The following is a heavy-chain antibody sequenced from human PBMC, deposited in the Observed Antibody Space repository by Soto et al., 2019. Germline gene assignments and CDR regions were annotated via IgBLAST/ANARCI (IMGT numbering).Heavy chain of an antibody. CDR1: GFTFSSYA. J-gene: IGHJ6*02. D-gene: IGHD3-3*01. CDR2: ISGSGGST. V-gene: IGHV3-23*01. CDR3: AKDGGDYDFWSGYFNCSYYGMDV. Sequence: GGSLRLSCAASGFTFSSYAMSWVRQAPGKGLEWVSAISGSGGSTYYADSVKGRFTISRDNSKNTLYLQMNSLRAEDTAVYYCAKDGGDYDFWSGYFNCSYYGMDVWGQGTTVTVFS.